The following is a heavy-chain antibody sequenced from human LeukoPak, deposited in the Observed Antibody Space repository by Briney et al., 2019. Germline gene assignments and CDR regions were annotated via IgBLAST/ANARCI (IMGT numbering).Heavy chain of an antibody. D-gene: IGHD1-26*01. CDR3: ARSGNSGSYFTPHY. CDR1: GGSISSYY. CDR2: IYYSGST. Sequence: SETLSLTCTVSGGSISSYYWSWIRQPPGKGLEWIGYIYYSGSTNYNPSLKSRVTISVDTSKNQFSLKLSSVTAADTAVYYCARSGNSGSYFTPHYWGQGTLVTVSS. J-gene: IGHJ4*02. V-gene: IGHV4-59*01.